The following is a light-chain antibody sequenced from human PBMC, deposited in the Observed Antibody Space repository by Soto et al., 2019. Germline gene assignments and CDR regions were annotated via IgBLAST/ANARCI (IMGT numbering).Light chain of an antibody. CDR3: QQYGSAPPGT. V-gene: IGKV3-15*01. Sequence: EIVMTQSPATLSVSPGERATLSCRASQSVNSNLAWYQQKPGQAPRLLIYGASTRATGIPARFSGSGSGTEFTLTISSLQSEDFAVYYCQQYGSAPPGTFGQGTKVEIK. CDR2: GAS. CDR1: QSVNSN. J-gene: IGKJ1*01.